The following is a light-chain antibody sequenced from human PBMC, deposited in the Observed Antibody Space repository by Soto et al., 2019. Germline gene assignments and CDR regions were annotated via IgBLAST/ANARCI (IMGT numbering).Light chain of an antibody. Sequence: QLVLTQPPSASGTPGQRVTISCSGSSSNIGSNYVYWYQQLPGTAPKLLIYRNNQRPSGVPDRFSGSKSGTSASLAISGLRSEDEADYYCAAWDDSLSGPDMVFGGGTQLTVL. CDR1: SSNIGSNY. CDR2: RNN. J-gene: IGLJ2*01. CDR3: AAWDDSLSGPDMV. V-gene: IGLV1-47*01.